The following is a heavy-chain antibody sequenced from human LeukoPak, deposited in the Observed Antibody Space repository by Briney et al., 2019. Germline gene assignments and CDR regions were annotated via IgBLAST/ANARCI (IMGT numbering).Heavy chain of an antibody. CDR2: ISSSSSYI. J-gene: IGHJ4*02. D-gene: IGHD5-12*01. Sequence: GGSLRLSCAASGFTFSSYSMNWVRQAPGKGLEWVASISSSSSYIYYADSVKGRFTISGDNAKNSLYLQMNSLRAEDTAVYYCARVKRVATIPTYDYWGQGTLVTASS. CDR1: GFTFSSYS. CDR3: ARVKRVATIPTYDY. V-gene: IGHV3-21*01.